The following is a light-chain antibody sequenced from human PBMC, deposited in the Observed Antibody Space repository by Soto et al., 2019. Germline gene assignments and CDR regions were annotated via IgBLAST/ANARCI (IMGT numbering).Light chain of an antibody. J-gene: IGLJ2*01. V-gene: IGLV1-44*01. CDR1: TSNIGSNT. Sequence: QSVLTQPPSASGTPGQRVTISCSGSTSNIGSNTVNWYQQLPGAAPKLLIASNDQRPSGVPDRFSGSKSGTSASLTISGLQSEDEADYYCAAWDDRLSVVFGGGTQLTVL. CDR3: AAWDDRLSVV. CDR2: SND.